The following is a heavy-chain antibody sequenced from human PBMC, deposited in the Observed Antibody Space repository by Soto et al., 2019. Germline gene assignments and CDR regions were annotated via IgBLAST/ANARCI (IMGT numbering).Heavy chain of an antibody. CDR2: ITWNSDRV. J-gene: IGHJ4*02. Sequence: VHLVESGGGLVQPGRSLRLSCTGSGFTFDDYALHWVRQAPGKGLEWVSGITWNSDRVDYADSVMGRFTISRDNAGNSLYLQMDSLRPEDTALYFCAKGLSIAAIDYWGQGTLVTVSS. CDR3: AKGLSIAAIDY. V-gene: IGHV3-9*01. D-gene: IGHD6-13*01. CDR1: GFTFDDYA.